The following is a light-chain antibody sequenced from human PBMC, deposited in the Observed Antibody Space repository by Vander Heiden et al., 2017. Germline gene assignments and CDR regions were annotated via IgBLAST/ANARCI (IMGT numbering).Light chain of an antibody. CDR1: QSVLSRSNNKNY. CDR3: QQCYSDPLT. J-gene: IGKJ4*01. V-gene: IGKV4-1*01. CDR2: WAS. Sequence: DIVMTQSPYSLTWSLGARSTINCQSSQSVLSRSNNKNYLVWYQNKPGQAPRLLISWASTRESGVPDRFSGSGSGTDFTLTISSLQAEDVAVYYCQQCYSDPLTFGGGTKVEIK.